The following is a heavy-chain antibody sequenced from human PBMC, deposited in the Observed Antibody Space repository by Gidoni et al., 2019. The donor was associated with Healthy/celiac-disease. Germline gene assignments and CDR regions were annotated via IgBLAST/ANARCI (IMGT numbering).Heavy chain of an antibody. CDR3: ARPRSGIYCSSTSCYPAGEYFQH. CDR1: GFTFSSYA. D-gene: IGHD2-2*01. CDR2: RSYDGSNK. J-gene: IGHJ1*01. Sequence: QVQLVESGGGVVQPGRSLTLSCAASGFTFSSYAMHWVRQAPGKGLEWVAVRSYDGSNKYYADSVKGRFTISRDNSKNTRYLQMNSRRAEDTAVYYCARPRSGIYCSSTSCYPAGEYFQHWGQGTLVTVSS. V-gene: IGHV3-30-3*01.